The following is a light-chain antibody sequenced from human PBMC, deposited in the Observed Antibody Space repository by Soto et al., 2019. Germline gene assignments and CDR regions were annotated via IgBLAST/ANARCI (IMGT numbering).Light chain of an antibody. Sequence: DIVMTQSPDSLAVSLGERATINCESSQSVLYSSNNKNYLAWYQQKPGQPPKLLIYWASTRESGVPDRFSGSGSGTDFTLSISTLQAEDVAVYHCQQYFTSPQTFGQGTKVEIK. J-gene: IGKJ1*01. CDR1: QSVLYSSNNKNY. V-gene: IGKV4-1*01. CDR3: QQYFTSPQT. CDR2: WAS.